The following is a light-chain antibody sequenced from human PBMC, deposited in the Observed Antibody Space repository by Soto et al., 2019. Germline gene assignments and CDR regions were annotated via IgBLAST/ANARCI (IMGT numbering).Light chain of an antibody. Sequence: QSALTQSASVSGSPGQSITLSCTGSSNDVGGYDFVSWFQHHPGKAPKLLIYEVSDRPSGVSNRFSGSKSGNTASLTISGLQAEDEATYYCSSYSSGSTLVLFGGGTKLTVL. J-gene: IGLJ2*01. CDR3: SSYSSGSTLVL. V-gene: IGLV2-14*01. CDR2: EVS. CDR1: SNDVGGYDF.